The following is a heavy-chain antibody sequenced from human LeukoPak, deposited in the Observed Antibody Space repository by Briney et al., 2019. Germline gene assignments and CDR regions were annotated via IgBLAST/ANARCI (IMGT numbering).Heavy chain of an antibody. CDR1: GFTFSSYG. V-gene: IGHV3-33*01. D-gene: IGHD3-22*01. CDR2: IRYDGSNK. J-gene: IGHJ4*02. Sequence: PGRSLRLSCAASGFTFSSYGMHWVRQAPGKGLEWVAVIRYDGSNKYYADSVKGRFTISRDNSKNTLYLQMNSLRAEDTAVYYCARESGYYYDYWGQGTLVTVSS. CDR3: ARESGYYYDY.